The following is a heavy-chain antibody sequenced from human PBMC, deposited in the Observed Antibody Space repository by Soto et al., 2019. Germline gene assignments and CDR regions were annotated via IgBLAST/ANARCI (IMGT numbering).Heavy chain of an antibody. V-gene: IGHV4-59*01. J-gene: IGHJ6*02. Sequence: LSLTCTVSGGSISSYYWSWIRQPPGKGLEWIGYIYYSGSTNYNPSLKSRVTISVDTSKNQFSLKLSSVTAEDTAVYYCARDLLAVRGVKNYYYGMDVWGQGTTVTVSS. CDR2: IYYSGST. CDR1: GGSISSYY. CDR3: ARDLLAVRGVKNYYYGMDV. D-gene: IGHD3-10*01.